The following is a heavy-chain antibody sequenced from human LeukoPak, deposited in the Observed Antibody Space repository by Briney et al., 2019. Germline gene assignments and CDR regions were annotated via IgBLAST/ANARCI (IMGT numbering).Heavy chain of an antibody. CDR2: IYTSGST. CDR1: GGSISSYY. D-gene: IGHD6-19*01. J-gene: IGHJ4*02. V-gene: IGHV4-4*07. Sequence: PSETLSLTCTVSGGSISSYYWSWIRQPAGKGLEWIGRIYTSGSTNYNPSLKSRVTISVDKSKNQFSLKLSSVTAADTAVYYCAREDLSSGWQRPYYFDYWGQGTLVTVSS. CDR3: AREDLSSGWQRPYYFDY.